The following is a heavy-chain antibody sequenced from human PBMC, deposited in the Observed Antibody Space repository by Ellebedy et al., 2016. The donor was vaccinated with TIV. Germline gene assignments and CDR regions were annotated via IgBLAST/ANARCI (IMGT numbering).Heavy chain of an antibody. Sequence: ASVKVSCKVSGYTLTELSMHWVRQAPGKGLEWMGGFDPEDDETIYAQKFQGRVTMTEDTSTDTAYMDLSSLRSEDTAVYYCAIVFDGYRGLDYWGQGTLVTVSS. V-gene: IGHV1-24*01. J-gene: IGHJ4*02. D-gene: IGHD5-24*01. CDR3: AIVFDGYRGLDY. CDR1: GYTLTELS. CDR2: FDPEDDET.